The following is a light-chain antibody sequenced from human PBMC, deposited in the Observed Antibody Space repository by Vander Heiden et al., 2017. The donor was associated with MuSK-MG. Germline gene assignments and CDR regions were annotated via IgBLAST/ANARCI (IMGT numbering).Light chain of an antibody. CDR3: QQSDSTQYT. CDR1: QSISSY. V-gene: IGKV1-39*01. CDR2: AAS. J-gene: IGKJ2*01. Sequence: DIQMTQSPSSLSASVGDRVTITCRASQSISSYLNWYQQKPGKAPKLLIYAASSLQSGVPSRFSGSGSGTDFTLTISSLQPEDFATYYCQQSDSTQYTFGQGTKLXIK.